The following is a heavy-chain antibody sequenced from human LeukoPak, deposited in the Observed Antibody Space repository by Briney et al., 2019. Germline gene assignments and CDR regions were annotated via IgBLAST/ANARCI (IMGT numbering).Heavy chain of an antibody. J-gene: IGHJ6*02. CDR2: IKQDGSEK. CDR3: VRDCTNGVCPPEGYYGMDV. V-gene: IGHV3-7*01. D-gene: IGHD2-8*01. CDR1: GFTFSSYW. Sequence: PGGSLRLSCAASGFTFSSYWMSWVRQAPGKGLEWVANIKQDGSEKYYVDSVKGRFTISRDNAKNSLYLQMNSLRAEDTAVYYCVRDCTNGVCPPEGYYGMDVWGQGTTVTVSS.